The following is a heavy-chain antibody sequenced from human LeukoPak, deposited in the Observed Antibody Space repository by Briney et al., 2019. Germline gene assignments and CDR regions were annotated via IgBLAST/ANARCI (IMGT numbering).Heavy chain of an antibody. V-gene: IGHV1-2*06. CDR3: ARGDDLTEVSSFNWFDP. D-gene: IGHD2-21*02. CDR1: GYTFTGYY. Sequence: ASVKVSCKASGYTFTGYYMHWVRQAPGQGLEWMGRINPNSGGTNYAQKFQGRVTITADESTSTAYMELSSLRSEDTAVYYCARGDDLTEVSSFNWFDPWGQGTLVTVS. J-gene: IGHJ5*02. CDR2: INPNSGGT.